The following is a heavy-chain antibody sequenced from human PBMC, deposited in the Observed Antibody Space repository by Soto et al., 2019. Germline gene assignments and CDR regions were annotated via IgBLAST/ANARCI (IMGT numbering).Heavy chain of an antibody. CDR2: ISYDGSHK. J-gene: IGHJ5*02. Sequence: QVQLVESGGGVVQPGRSLRLSCAASGFSFRSYAMHWVRQAPGKGLEWVALISYDGSHKFYGDSVTGRFSISRDDSKNTLYLELNSLTPEDTAIYFCARDGGGGTVVGPETIRWFDNWGQGTPVTVSS. V-gene: IGHV3-30-3*01. CDR3: ARDGGGGTVVGPETIRWFDN. D-gene: IGHD3-16*01. CDR1: GFSFRSYA.